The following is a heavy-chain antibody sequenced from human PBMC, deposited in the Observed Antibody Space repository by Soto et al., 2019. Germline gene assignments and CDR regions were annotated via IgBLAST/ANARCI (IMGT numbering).Heavy chain of an antibody. Sequence: PSETLSLTCTVSGDSMSSGDYYWSWIRQHPGKGPEWIGYISYSGSTYYNPSLKSRVTISLDTSNDQFSLKLTSVTAEDTAVYYCARDLGHCSNGPCSAHLDFWGQGTLVTVSS. J-gene: IGHJ4*02. CDR3: ARDLGHCSNGPCSAHLDF. CDR1: GDSMSSGDYY. D-gene: IGHD2-8*01. CDR2: ISYSGST. V-gene: IGHV4-30-4*01.